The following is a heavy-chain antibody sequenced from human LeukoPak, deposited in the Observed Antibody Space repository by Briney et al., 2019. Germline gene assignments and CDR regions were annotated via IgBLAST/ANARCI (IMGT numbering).Heavy chain of an antibody. CDR3: AKTGGIAAAH. D-gene: IGHD6-13*01. J-gene: IGHJ4*02. V-gene: IGHV3-23*01. CDR1: GFTFGNHG. CDR2: ISGSGGST. Sequence: PGGSLRLSCAASGFTFGNHGMNWVRQAPGKGLEWVSAISGSGGSTYYADSVKGRFTISRDTSKNTLYLQMNSLRAEDTALYYCAKTGGIAAAHWGQGTLVTVSS.